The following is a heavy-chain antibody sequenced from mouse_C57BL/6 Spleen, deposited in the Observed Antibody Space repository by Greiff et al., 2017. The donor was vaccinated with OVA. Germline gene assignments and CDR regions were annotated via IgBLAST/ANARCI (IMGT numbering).Heavy chain of an antibody. CDR1: GFTFSSYA. J-gene: IGHJ2*01. V-gene: IGHV5-9-1*02. CDR3: TRDYFDY. CDR2: ISSGGDYI. Sequence: EVQRVESGAGLVKPGGSLKLSCAASGFTFSSYAMSWVRQTPEKRLEWVAYISSGGDYIYYADTVKGRFTITRDNARNTLYLQMSSLKSEDTAMDYCTRDYFDYWGQGTTLTVSA.